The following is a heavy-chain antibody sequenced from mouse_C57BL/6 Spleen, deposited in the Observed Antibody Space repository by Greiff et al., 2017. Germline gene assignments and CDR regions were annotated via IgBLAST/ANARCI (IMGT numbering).Heavy chain of an antibody. V-gene: IGHV1-72*01. Sequence: QVQLQQPGAELVKPGASVKLSCKASGYTFTSYWMHWVKQRPGRGLEWIGRIDPNSGGTTYNEKFKSKATLTVDKPSSTAYLQLSSLTSEDSAVYYGAGEDYGSSYESYWYFDVWGTGTTVTVSS. J-gene: IGHJ1*03. CDR1: GYTFTSYW. D-gene: IGHD1-1*01. CDR3: AGEDYGSSYESYWYFDV. CDR2: IDPNSGGT.